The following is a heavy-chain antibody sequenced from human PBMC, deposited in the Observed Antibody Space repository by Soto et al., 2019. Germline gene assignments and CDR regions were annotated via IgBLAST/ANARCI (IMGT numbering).Heavy chain of an antibody. CDR3: ARTVYCTNGVCSHYYYYGMDV. CDR2: IDPSDSYT. J-gene: IGHJ6*02. V-gene: IGHV5-10-1*01. Sequence: PGESLKISCKGSGYSFTSYWISWVRQMPGKGLEWMGRIDPSDSYTNYSPSFQGHVTISADKSISTAYLQWSSLKASDTAMYYCARTVYCTNGVCSHYYYYGMDVWGQGTTVTVSS. CDR1: GYSFTSYW. D-gene: IGHD2-8*01.